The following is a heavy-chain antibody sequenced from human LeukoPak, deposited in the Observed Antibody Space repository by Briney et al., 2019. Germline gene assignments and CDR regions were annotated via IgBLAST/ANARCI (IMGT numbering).Heavy chain of an antibody. Sequence: GGSLRLSCAASGFTFSSYWMSWVRQAPGKGLEWVANIKQDGSEKYYVDSVKGRFTISRDNAKNSLYLQMNSLRAEDTAVYYCARDHYDFWSGYYTGIVPLGGMDVWGQGTTVTVSS. CDR1: GFTFSSYW. D-gene: IGHD3-3*01. V-gene: IGHV3-7*01. CDR3: ARDHYDFWSGYYTGIVPLGGMDV. J-gene: IGHJ6*02. CDR2: IKQDGSEK.